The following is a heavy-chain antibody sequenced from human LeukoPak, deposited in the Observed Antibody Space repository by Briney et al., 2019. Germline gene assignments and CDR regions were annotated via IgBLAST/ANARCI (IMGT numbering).Heavy chain of an antibody. J-gene: IGHJ6*02. D-gene: IGHD3-3*01. Sequence: ASVKVSCKVSGYTLTELSMHWVRQAPGKGLEWMGGFDPEDGETIYAQKFQGRVTMTEDTSTDTAYMELSSLRSEDTAVYYCATSLPSTVRFLEWSPSPPSPLDVWGQGTTVTVSS. CDR3: ATSLPSTVRFLEWSPSPPSPLDV. CDR2: FDPEDGET. V-gene: IGHV1-24*01. CDR1: GYTLTELS.